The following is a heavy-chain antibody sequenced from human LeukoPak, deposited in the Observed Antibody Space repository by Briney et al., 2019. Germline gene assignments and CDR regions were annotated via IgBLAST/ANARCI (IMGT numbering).Heavy chain of an antibody. CDR1: GFTFSSYA. CDR3: ATLAAAGTLDLYYYYYYGMDV. CDR2: ISGSGGST. Sequence: PGGSLRLSCAASGFTFSSYAMSWVRQAPGKGLEWVSAISGSGGSTYYADSVKGRFTISRDNSKNTPYLQMNSLRAEDTAVYYCATLAAAGTLDLYYYYYYGMDVWGQGTTVTISS. D-gene: IGHD6-13*01. J-gene: IGHJ6*02. V-gene: IGHV3-23*01.